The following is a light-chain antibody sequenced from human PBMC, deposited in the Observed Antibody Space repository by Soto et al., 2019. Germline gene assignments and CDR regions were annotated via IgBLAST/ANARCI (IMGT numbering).Light chain of an antibody. J-gene: IGKJ1*01. Sequence: DIQMTQSPSTLSASVGDRVTITCRASQSISSWLAWYQQKPGKAPKLLIYDASSLQSGVPSRFSGSGSGTDFTLTISSLQPEDFATYYCQQSYSTLPWTFGQGTKVDIK. CDR2: DAS. CDR1: QSISSW. CDR3: QQSYSTLPWT. V-gene: IGKV1-39*01.